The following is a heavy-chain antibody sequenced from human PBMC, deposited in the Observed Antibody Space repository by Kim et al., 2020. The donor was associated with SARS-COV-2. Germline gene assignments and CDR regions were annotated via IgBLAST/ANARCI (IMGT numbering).Heavy chain of an antibody. D-gene: IGHD1-1*01. CDR2: IYSGGST. Sequence: GGSLRLSCAASGFTVSSNYMSWVRQAPGKGLEWVSIIYSGGSTYSADSVKGRFTISRDNSKNTLYLQMNSLRAEDTAVYYCTRDTPLGNNWDTSDSWGQG. V-gene: IGHV3-53*01. CDR1: GFTVSSNY. CDR3: TRDTPLGNNWDTSDS. J-gene: IGHJ4*02.